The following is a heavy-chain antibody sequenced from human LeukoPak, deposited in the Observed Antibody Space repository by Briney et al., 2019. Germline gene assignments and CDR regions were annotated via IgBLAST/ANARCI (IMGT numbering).Heavy chain of an antibody. V-gene: IGHV1-18*01. CDR2: ISAYNGNT. CDR1: GYTFTSYG. D-gene: IGHD5-18*01. CDR3: ARSLGYSYGPPPGY. J-gene: IGHJ4*02. Sequence: ASVKVSCKASGYTFTSYGISWVRQAPGQGLEWMGWISAYNGNTNYAQKLQDRVTMTTDTSTSTAYMELRSLRSGDAAVYYCARSLGYSYGPPPGYWGQGTLVTVSS.